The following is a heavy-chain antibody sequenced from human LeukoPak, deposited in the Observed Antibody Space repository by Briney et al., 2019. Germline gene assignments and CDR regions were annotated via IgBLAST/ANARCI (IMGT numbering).Heavy chain of an antibody. CDR1: GYTFTSYY. V-gene: IGHV1-46*01. J-gene: IGHJ4*02. CDR2: INPSGGST. Sequence: ASVKVSCKASGYTFTSYYMHWVRQAPGQGLEWMGIINPSGGSTSYAQKFQGRVTMTRDTSTSTVYMELSSLRSEDTAVYCCARDLKATNYYDSSGYSPDSDYWGQGTLVTVSS. D-gene: IGHD3-22*01. CDR3: ARDLKATNYYDSSGYSPDSDY.